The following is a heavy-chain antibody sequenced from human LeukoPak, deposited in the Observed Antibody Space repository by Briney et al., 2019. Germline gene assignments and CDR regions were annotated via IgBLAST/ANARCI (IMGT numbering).Heavy chain of an antibody. CDR3: ARVHSSGWFFDY. CDR2: FDPEDGET. Sequence: ASVKVSCKVSGYTLTELSMHWVRQAPGKGLEWMGGFDPEDGETIYAQKFQGRVTMTEGTSTDTAYMELSSLRSEDTALYYCARVHSSGWFFDYWGQGTLVTVSS. J-gene: IGHJ4*02. D-gene: IGHD6-19*01. V-gene: IGHV1-24*01. CDR1: GYTLTELS.